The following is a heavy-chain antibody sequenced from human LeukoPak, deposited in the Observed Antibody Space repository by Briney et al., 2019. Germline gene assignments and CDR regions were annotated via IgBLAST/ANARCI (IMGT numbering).Heavy chain of an antibody. CDR3: ARASAMVRGAGPYYYYYMDV. Sequence: SETLSLTCTVSGGSISSSSYYWGWIRQPPGKGLEWIGSIYYSGSTYYNPSLKSRVTISVDTSKNQFSLKLSSVTAAETAVHYCARASAMVRGAGPYYYYYMDVWGKGTTVTVSS. CDR1: GGSISSSSYY. CDR2: IYYSGST. V-gene: IGHV4-39*01. D-gene: IGHD3-10*01. J-gene: IGHJ6*03.